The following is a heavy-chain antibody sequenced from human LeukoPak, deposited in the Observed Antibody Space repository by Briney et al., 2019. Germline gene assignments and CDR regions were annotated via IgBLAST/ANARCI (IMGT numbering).Heavy chain of an antibody. J-gene: IGHJ3*02. CDR2: ISYDGSNK. V-gene: IGHV3-30-3*01. CDR3: ARDLGYCSSTSCYPMAFDI. Sequence: GGSLRLSCAASGFTFSSCAMHWVRQAPGKGLEWVAVISYDGSNKYYADSVKGRFTISRDNSKNTLYLQMNSLRAEDTAVYYCARDLGYCSSTSCYPMAFDIWGQGTMVTVSS. CDR1: GFTFSSCA. D-gene: IGHD2-2*01.